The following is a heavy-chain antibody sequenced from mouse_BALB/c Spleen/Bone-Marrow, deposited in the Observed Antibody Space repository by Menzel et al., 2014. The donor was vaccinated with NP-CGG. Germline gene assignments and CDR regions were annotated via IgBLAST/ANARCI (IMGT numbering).Heavy chain of an antibody. V-gene: IGHV14-3*02. CDR1: GLNIKDVY. D-gene: IGHD3-2*01. CDR3: ATDSSGYLEH. J-gene: IGHJ2*01. Sequence: RAELVKPGASVEVSCTAFGLNIKDVYMHWAQQRPEQGVGWSGRIDPANGITKYDTKIQGKATITADPAPNTAFLQLSSLTSEDSAVYYCATDSSGYLEHWGQGTTLTVSS. CDR2: IDPANGIT.